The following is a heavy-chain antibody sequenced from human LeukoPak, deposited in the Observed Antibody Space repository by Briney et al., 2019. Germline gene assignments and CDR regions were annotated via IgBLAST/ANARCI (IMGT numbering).Heavy chain of an antibody. D-gene: IGHD2-2*01. CDR3: ASRHCSSTSCYLYYFDY. CDR1: GYTLTELS. CDR2: FDPEDGET. Sequence: ASVKVSCKVSGYTLTELSMHWVRQAPGKGLEWMGGFDPEDGETIYAQKFQGRVTITADESTSTAYMELSSLRSEDTAVYYCASRHCSSTSCYLYYFDYWGQGTLVTVSS. J-gene: IGHJ4*02. V-gene: IGHV1-24*01.